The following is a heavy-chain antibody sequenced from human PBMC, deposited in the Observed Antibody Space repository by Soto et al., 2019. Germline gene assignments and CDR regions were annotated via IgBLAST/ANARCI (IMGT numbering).Heavy chain of an antibody. CDR1: GFTFISQG. V-gene: IGHV3-23*01. Sequence: EVQLLESGGGLVQPGGSLRLSCAGSGFTFISQGMAWIRLAPGKGLEWVSAISGSGEHTYYADNVKGRFTISRDNSNNILYLQMNSLRGEDTALYHCASRPGFDPYYFDYWGQGTLVTVSS. CDR2: ISGSGEHT. CDR3: ASRPGFDPYYFDY. J-gene: IGHJ4*02.